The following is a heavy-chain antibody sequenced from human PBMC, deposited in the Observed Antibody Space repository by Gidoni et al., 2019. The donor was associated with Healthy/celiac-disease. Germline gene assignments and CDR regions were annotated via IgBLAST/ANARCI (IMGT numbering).Heavy chain of an antibody. CDR2: ISGSGGST. J-gene: IGHJ3*02. D-gene: IGHD2-21*02. V-gene: IGHV3-23*01. Sequence: EVQLLESGGGLVQPGGSLRPTCAASGFTLSSDAMSWVRQAPGTGLGWVSAISGSGGSTYYADSVKGRFTISRDNSKNTLYLQMNSLRAEDTAVYYCAKSSNPRPPKPHIVVVTAPPGDAFDIWGQGTMVTVSS. CDR1: GFTLSSDA. CDR3: AKSSNPRPPKPHIVVVTAPPGDAFDI.